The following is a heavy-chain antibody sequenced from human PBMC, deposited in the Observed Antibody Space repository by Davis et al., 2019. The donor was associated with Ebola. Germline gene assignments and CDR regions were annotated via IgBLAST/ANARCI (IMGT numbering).Heavy chain of an antibody. V-gene: IGHV4-34*01. CDR3: ARTDRVCTGGRCYSGNDFDY. J-gene: IGHJ4*02. Sequence: SETLSLTCAVYGGSFSGYYWSWIRQPPGKGLEWIGEINHSGSTNYNPSLKSRVTMSVDTSKNQFSLKLSSVTAADTAVYFCARTDRVCTGGRCYSGNDFDYWGQGTLVTVSS. CDR1: GGSFSGYY. D-gene: IGHD2-15*01. CDR2: INHSGST.